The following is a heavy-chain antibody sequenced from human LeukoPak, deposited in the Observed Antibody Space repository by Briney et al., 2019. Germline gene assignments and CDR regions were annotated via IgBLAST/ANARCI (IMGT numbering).Heavy chain of an antibody. CDR2: ISRSGSTK. CDR3: AKDMYYDSSGPDAFDI. V-gene: IGHV3-11*01. D-gene: IGHD3-22*01. Sequence: GGSLRLSCAASGFTFSDYNMRWIRQAPGKGLEWVSSISRSGSTKYYADSVKGRFTISRDNAKNSLYLQMNSLRAEDTALYYCAKDMYYDSSGPDAFDIWGQGTMVTVSS. CDR1: GFTFSDYN. J-gene: IGHJ3*02.